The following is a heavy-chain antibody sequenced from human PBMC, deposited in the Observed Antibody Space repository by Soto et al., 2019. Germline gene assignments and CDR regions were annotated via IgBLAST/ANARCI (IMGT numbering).Heavy chain of an antibody. D-gene: IGHD3-10*01. Sequence: QVQLVQSGAEVKKPGASVKVSCKASGYTFTSNGINWVRQAPGQGLEWMGWISAYNGNTNYAQKLQGRVTMTTDTXTXTXXKELQSLGADDTAEYYCARTSYYYGSGSYLDAFDIWGQGTMVTVSS. CDR3: ARTSYYYGSGSYLDAFDI. CDR1: GYTFTSNG. CDR2: ISAYNGNT. J-gene: IGHJ3*02. V-gene: IGHV1-18*01.